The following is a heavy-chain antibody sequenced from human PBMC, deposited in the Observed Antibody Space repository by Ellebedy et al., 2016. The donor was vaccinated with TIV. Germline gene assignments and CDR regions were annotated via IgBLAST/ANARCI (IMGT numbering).Heavy chain of an antibody. CDR3: ARDSFPGYDSVGMDV. CDR1: GFTFSSYE. J-gene: IGHJ6*02. Sequence: PGGSLRLSCAASGFTFSSYEMNWVRQAPGKGLEWVSYISSSGSTIYYADSVKGRFTISRDNAKNSLYLQMNSLRAEDTAVYYCARDSFPGYDSVGMDVWGQGTTVTVSS. V-gene: IGHV3-48*03. D-gene: IGHD5-12*01. CDR2: ISSSGSTI.